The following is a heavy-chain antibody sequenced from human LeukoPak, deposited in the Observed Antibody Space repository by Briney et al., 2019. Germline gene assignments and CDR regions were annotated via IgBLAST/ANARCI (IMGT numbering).Heavy chain of an antibody. V-gene: IGHV5-51*01. Sequence: GESLKISCKGSGYSFTSYWIGWVRQMPGKGLEWMGIIYPGDSDTRYSPSFQGQVTISADKSISTAYLQWSSLKASDTAMYYCARSRGSGSYYSPPCYWGQGTLVTVSS. CDR1: GYSFTSYW. CDR3: ARSRGSGSYYSPPCY. D-gene: IGHD3-10*01. CDR2: IYPGDSDT. J-gene: IGHJ4*02.